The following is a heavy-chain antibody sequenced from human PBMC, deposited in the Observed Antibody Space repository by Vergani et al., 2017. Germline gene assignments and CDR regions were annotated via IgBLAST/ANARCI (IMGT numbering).Heavy chain of an antibody. Sequence: QVQLVQSGAEVKKPGASVKVSCKASGYTFTRYGLSWVRQAPGQGLECMGWISAYNGNTNYAQKLQGRVTMTTDTSTSTAYMELRSLRSDDTAVYYCAREGEYYYDSSGTPYFDYWGQGTLVTVSS. CDR1: GYTFTRYG. V-gene: IGHV1-18*01. D-gene: IGHD3-22*01. CDR3: AREGEYYYDSSGTPYFDY. J-gene: IGHJ4*02. CDR2: ISAYNGNT.